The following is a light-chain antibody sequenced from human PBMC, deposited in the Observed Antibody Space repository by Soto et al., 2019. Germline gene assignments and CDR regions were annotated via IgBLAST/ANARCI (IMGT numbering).Light chain of an antibody. CDR1: SSNIGAGYD. Sequence: QSVLTQPPSVSGAPGQRVTISCTGSSSNIGAGYDVHWYQQLPGTAPKLLIYGNNNRPSGVPDRVSGSKSGTAASLAITGLQAEDEAHYYCQSFDSSLRGGVFGGGTKLTVL. V-gene: IGLV1-40*01. J-gene: IGLJ2*01. CDR3: QSFDSSLRGGV. CDR2: GNN.